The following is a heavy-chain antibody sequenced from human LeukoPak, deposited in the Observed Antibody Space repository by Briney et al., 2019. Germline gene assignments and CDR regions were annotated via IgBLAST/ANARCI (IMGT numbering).Heavy chain of an antibody. CDR2: VYSTGNT. CDR1: GVSISSGNFY. V-gene: IGHV4-61*09. Sequence: PSETLSLTCTVSGVSISSGNFYWSWIRQSAGKGLDWFGHVYSTGNTKYNPSLKSRVTISADTSKNQISLRLRSVTAADTAMFYCARDGDAVSAAIAGAFDLWGRGTMVTVSS. D-gene: IGHD2-2*01. J-gene: IGHJ3*01. CDR3: ARDGDAVSAAIAGAFDL.